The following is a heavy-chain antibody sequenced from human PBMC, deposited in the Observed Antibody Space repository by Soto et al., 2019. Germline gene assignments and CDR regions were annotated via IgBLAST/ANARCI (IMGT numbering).Heavy chain of an antibody. J-gene: IGHJ3*02. CDR2: IYYSGNT. Sequence: QVQLQESGPGLVKPSQTLSLTCTVSGGSVSSGGYYWSWIRQHPGKGLEWIGYIYYSGNTYYNPSLKSRVAISLDTSNNQFSLKLSSVTAADTAVYYCARVPLVVDAFDIWGRGTMVTVSS. CDR1: GGSVSSGGYY. V-gene: IGHV4-31*03. CDR3: ARVPLVVDAFDI. D-gene: IGHD2-8*02.